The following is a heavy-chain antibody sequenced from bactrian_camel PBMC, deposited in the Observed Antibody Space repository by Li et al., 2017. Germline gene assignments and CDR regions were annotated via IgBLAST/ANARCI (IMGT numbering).Heavy chain of an antibody. CDR1: RYPTSSYC. CDR2: IDTGDGST. J-gene: IGHJ6*01. CDR3: AASGPYCYTKLSVADFTY. D-gene: IGHD2*01. Sequence: HVQLVESGGGSVQSGGSLRLSCTASRYPTSSYCLGWFRQAPGQEREGVAAIDTGDGSTYYLNSVEGRFTIPHDNAKNTLYLQMNSLKPEDTAIYYCAASGPYCYTKLSVADFTYWGQGTQVTVS. V-gene: IGHV3S1*01.